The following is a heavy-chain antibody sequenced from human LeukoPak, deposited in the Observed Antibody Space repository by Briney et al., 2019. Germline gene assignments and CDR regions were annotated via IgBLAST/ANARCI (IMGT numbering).Heavy chain of an antibody. V-gene: IGHV4-59*01. CDR3: ARAGISGYDFNYYYYMDV. J-gene: IGHJ6*03. Sequence: SETLSLTCTVSGGSISSYYCSWIRQPPGKGLEWIGYMYYSGSTNYNPSLKSRVTISVDTSKNQFSLKLSSVTAADTAVYYCARAGISGYDFNYYYYMDVWGKGTTVTVSS. D-gene: IGHD5-12*01. CDR2: MYYSGST. CDR1: GGSISSYY.